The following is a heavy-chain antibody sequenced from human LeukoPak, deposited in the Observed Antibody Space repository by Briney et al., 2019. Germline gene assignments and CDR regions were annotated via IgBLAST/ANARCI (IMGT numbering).Heavy chain of an antibody. CDR3: ARMTTTGSNWFDP. CDR1: GFTFSSYS. D-gene: IGHD4-17*01. V-gene: IGHV3-48*02. CDR2: ISSSSSTI. J-gene: IGHJ5*02. Sequence: PGGSLRLSCAASGFTFSSYSTNWVRQAPGKGLEWVSYISSSSSTIYYADSVKGRFTISRDNAKNSLYLQMNSLRDEDTAVYYCARMTTTGSNWFDPWGQGTLVTVSS.